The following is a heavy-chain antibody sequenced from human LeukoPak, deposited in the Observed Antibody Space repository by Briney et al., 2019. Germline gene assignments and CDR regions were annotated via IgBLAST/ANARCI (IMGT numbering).Heavy chain of an antibody. D-gene: IGHD3-10*01. J-gene: IGHJ4*02. Sequence: GGSLRPSCAASGFTFSSYGMSWVRQPPGKGLEWVSIISGSGGSTSYADSVKGRFTISRDISKNTLYLQMNSLRAEDTAVYYCAKNSFYYDSGSYFIDYWGQGTLVTVSS. CDR1: GFTFSSYG. V-gene: IGHV3-23*01. CDR3: AKNSFYYDSGSYFIDY. CDR2: ISGSGGST.